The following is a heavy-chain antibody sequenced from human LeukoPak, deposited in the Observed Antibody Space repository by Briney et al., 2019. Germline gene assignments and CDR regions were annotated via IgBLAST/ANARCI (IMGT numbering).Heavy chain of an antibody. CDR1: GFTFSSYA. CDR3: AKPPRYDSSGGGIYAFDI. Sequence: GGSLRLSCAASGFTFSSYAMSWVRQAPGKGLEWVSAISGSGGSTYYADSVKGRFTISRDNSKNTLYLQMNSLRAEDTAVYYCAKPPRYDSSGGGIYAFDIWGQGTMVTVSS. J-gene: IGHJ3*02. D-gene: IGHD3-22*01. CDR2: ISGSGGST. V-gene: IGHV3-23*01.